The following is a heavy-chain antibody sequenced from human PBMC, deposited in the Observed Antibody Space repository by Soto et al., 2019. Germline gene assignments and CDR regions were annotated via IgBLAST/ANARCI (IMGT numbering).Heavy chain of an antibody. D-gene: IGHD6-6*01. V-gene: IGHV1-2*04. CDR3: AIPPLSIAARRWRDYFYGTDD. CDR2: INPNSGGT. CDR1: GYTFTSHY. Sequence: ASVKVSCKASGYTFTSHYMHWVRHAPVQGLESMVWINPNSGGTNYAQKFQGSVTMTSDTSISTAYMELSRLRSDDTAAYYCAIPPLSIAARRWRDYFYGTDDWGQVTTVTVSS. J-gene: IGHJ6*02.